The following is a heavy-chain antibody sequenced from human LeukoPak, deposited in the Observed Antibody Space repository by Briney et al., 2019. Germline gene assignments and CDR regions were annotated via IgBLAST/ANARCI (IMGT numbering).Heavy chain of an antibody. Sequence: PGGSLRLSCAASGFTFSSYWMHWVRQAPGKGLLWVSRINTDGSSTTYADSVKGRFTISRDNAKNTVYVQMNSLRAEDTAVYYCARGLPGHTSALGYWGQGTLVTVSS. J-gene: IGHJ4*02. V-gene: IGHV3-74*01. CDR2: INTDGSST. D-gene: IGHD6-25*01. CDR1: GFTFSSYW. CDR3: ARGLPGHTSALGY.